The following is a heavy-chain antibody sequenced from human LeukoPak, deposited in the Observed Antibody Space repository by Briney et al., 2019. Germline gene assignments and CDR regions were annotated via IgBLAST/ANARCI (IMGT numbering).Heavy chain of an antibody. CDR3: ARYRGGGDYDF. J-gene: IGHJ4*02. D-gene: IGHD4-17*01. CDR2: ISYDATEK. V-gene: IGHV3-30*03. Sequence: GGSLRLSCGASGFTFSSYGMHWVRQAPGKGLEWVAVISYDATEKYYADSVKGRFTISRDNAKNSLYLQMNSLRAEDTAVYFCARYRGGGDYDFWGQGTLVTVSS. CDR1: GFTFSSYG.